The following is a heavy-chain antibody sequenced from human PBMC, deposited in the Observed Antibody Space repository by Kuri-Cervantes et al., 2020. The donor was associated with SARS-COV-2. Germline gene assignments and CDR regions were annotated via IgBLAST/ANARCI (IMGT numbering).Heavy chain of an antibody. CDR3: ARDGQPIHPCNGGVCYYYYYYMDV. V-gene: IGHV1-2*02. D-gene: IGHD2-8*02. Sequence: ASVKVSCKASGYTFTGYYIHWVRQAPGQGLEWLGWINPKSGGTNHAQEFQGRITMTRDTSISTVYMELTRLRSDDTAVYYCARDGQPIHPCNGGVCYYYYYYMDVWGKGTTVTVSS. CDR1: GYTFTGYY. CDR2: INPKSGGT. J-gene: IGHJ6*03.